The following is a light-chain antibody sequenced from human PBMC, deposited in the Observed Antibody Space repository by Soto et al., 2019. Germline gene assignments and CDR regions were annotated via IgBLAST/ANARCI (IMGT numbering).Light chain of an antibody. CDR2: EVT. J-gene: IGLJ1*01. CDR1: SSDVGSFNY. V-gene: IGLV2-14*01. CDR3: VSYATSTTLYV. Sequence: QSALTQPASVSGSPGQSITISCTATSSDVGSFNYVSWYQHHPGKAPKLMIYEVTSRPSGVSNRFSGSKPGNTASLTISGLXAEDEADYYCVSYATSTTLYVFGSGTKVTVL.